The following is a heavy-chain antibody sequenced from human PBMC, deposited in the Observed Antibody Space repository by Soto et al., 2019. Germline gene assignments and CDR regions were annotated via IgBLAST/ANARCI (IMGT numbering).Heavy chain of an antibody. V-gene: IGHV4-30-2*06. J-gene: IGHJ6*02. CDR1: GGSITSGGYS. Sequence: QLQLQESGSGLVKPSQTLSLTCTVSGGSITSGGYSWTWIRQSPGKGLEWIGYTYQSGSAYYNPSLRSRVTISEDRSKNHFPLNLTSVTAAATTVYYCAIDYYVMDVWAQGTTVTVSS. CDR2: TYQSGSA. CDR3: AIDYYVMDV.